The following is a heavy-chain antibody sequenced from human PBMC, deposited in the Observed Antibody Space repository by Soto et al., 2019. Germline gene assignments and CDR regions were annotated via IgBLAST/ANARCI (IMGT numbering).Heavy chain of an antibody. D-gene: IGHD6-25*01. CDR1: GGSFSGYY. Sequence: QVQLQQWGAGLLKPSETLSLICAVYGGSFSGYYWSWIRQPPGKGLEWIGEINHSGSTNYNPSLKSRVTISVDKSKNQFSLKLSSVTAADTAVYYCARDLLQRADYWGQGTLVTVSS. CDR3: ARDLLQRADY. CDR2: INHSGST. V-gene: IGHV4-34*01. J-gene: IGHJ4*02.